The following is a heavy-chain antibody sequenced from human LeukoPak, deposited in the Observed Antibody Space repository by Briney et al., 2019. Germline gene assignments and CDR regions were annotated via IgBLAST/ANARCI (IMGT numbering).Heavy chain of an antibody. V-gene: IGHV4-4*07. Sequence: TSETLSRTCTGSSGSINDYYWSWVRQPAGKGLEWLGRIYSSGSTTYNPSLKSRITMSVDTSKNQFSLKMTSVTAADTAVYYCAREGKWFGTYYYCMDVWGKGTTVTVSS. CDR3: AREGKWFGTYYYCMDV. CDR1: SGSINDYY. D-gene: IGHD3-10*01. J-gene: IGHJ6*04. CDR2: IYSSGST.